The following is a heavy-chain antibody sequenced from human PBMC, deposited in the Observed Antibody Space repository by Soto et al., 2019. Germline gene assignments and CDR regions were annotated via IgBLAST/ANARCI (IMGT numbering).Heavy chain of an antibody. D-gene: IGHD6-6*01. Sequence: SETLSLTCAVSGGSMSSSYWSWIRQPPGKGLQWIGYISYSGSTNYNPSLKSRVTISVDTSKNQFSLKLSSVTAADTAVYYCARHGGVGYSSSSYFDYWGQGTLVTVSS. J-gene: IGHJ4*02. V-gene: IGHV4-59*08. CDR1: GGSMSSSY. CDR2: ISYSGST. CDR3: ARHGGVGYSSSSYFDY.